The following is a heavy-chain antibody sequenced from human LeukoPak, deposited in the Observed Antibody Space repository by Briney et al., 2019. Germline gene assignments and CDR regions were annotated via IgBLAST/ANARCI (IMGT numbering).Heavy chain of an antibody. J-gene: IGHJ5*02. CDR1: GFTFSSYW. V-gene: IGHV3-74*01. CDR2: INTDGSST. D-gene: IGHD6-6*01. CDR3: ARDPEYSSSSSQSWFDP. Sequence: GGSLRLSCAASGFTFSSYWMHWVRQAPGKGLVWVSRINTDGSSTSYADSVKGRFTISRDNAKNTLYLQMNSLRAEDTAVYYCARDPEYSSSSSQSWFDPWGQGTLVTVSS.